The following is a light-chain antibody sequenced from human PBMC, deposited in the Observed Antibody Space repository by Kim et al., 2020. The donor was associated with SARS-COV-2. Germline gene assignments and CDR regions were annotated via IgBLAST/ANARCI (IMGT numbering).Light chain of an antibody. CDR2: EVS. CDR1: SCELGGYNY. J-gene: IGLJ2*01. V-gene: IGLV2-11*01. CDR3: YSYAGSTGV. Sequence: PGESVTIACTGCSCELGGYNYVSWYQQQPGKAPKLRIYEVSKRPSGIPDRFSGSKAGNTASLTISGLQAEDEADYYCYSYAGSTGVFGGGTQLTVL.